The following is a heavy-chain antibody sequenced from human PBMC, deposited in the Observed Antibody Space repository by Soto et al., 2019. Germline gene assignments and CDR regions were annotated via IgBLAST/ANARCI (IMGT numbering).Heavy chain of an antibody. Sequence: ASETLSLTCTVSGGSISSYYWSWIRQPPGKGLEWIGYIYYSGSTNYNPSLKSRVTISVDTSKNQFSLKLSSVTAADTAVYYCARRRQLDPFYYYGMDVWGQGTTVTVSS. V-gene: IGHV4-59*01. D-gene: IGHD6-6*01. CDR1: GGSISSYY. J-gene: IGHJ6*02. CDR2: IYYSGST. CDR3: ARRRQLDPFYYYGMDV.